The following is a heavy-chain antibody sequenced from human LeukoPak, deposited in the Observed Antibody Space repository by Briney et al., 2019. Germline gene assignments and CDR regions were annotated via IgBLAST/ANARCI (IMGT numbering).Heavy chain of an antibody. CDR2: VTHSGST. J-gene: IGHJ3*02. CDR1: GGSFNFYY. V-gene: IGHV4-34*01. D-gene: IGHD5-12*01. Sequence: SETLSLTCAVFGGSFNFYYWSWIRQSPGKGLEWIGEVTHSGSTNYNPSLKSRVTISANTAKNQFSLKLTSVTAADTAVYYCVGFYRYGGSDYFGYDPFDIWGQGTMVTVSS. CDR3: VGFYRYGGSDYFGYDPFDI.